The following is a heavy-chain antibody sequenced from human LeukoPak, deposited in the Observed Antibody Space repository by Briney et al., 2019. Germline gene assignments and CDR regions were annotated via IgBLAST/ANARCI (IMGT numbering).Heavy chain of an antibody. CDR1: GGTFISYA. Sequence: ASVKVSCKASGGTFISYAISWVRQAPGQGRDWMGRIISILGTANYAQKFQGRVTITTDESTSTASMELSSLRSEDTAVYYCARDEIDYYGSGSYYGSFDYWGQGTLVTVSS. D-gene: IGHD3-10*01. CDR3: ARDEIDYYGSGSYYGSFDY. V-gene: IGHV1-69*05. J-gene: IGHJ4*02. CDR2: IISILGTA.